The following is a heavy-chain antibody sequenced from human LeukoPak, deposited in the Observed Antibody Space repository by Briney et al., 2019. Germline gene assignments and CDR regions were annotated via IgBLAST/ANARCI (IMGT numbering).Heavy chain of an antibody. CDR1: GFAFNTYA. CDR3: AREIFGSGSYPHF. CDR2: IWHDGSHK. D-gene: IGHD3-10*01. V-gene: IGHV3-33*01. J-gene: IGHJ4*02. Sequence: GGSLRLSCAASGFAFNTYAMHWVRQAPGQGLEWVALIWHDGSHKFYSNSVRGQFTISRDNSKNTVSLQMNNLRPEDTAVYYCAREIFGSGSYPHFWGQGTLVTVSS.